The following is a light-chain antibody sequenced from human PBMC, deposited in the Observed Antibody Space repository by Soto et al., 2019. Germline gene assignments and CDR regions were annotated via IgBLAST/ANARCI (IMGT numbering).Light chain of an antibody. CDR2: EVS. CDR3: SSYTTTSAFV. CDR1: TNDVGGYNY. J-gene: IGLJ1*01. Sequence: QSALTQPASVSGSPGQSITISCTGTTNDVGGYNYVSWYQQHPGQAPKLMIYEVSNRPSGVSDRFSGSKSGSTASLTISGLQTEDEADYFCSSYTTTSAFVFGTGTKLTVL. V-gene: IGLV2-14*01.